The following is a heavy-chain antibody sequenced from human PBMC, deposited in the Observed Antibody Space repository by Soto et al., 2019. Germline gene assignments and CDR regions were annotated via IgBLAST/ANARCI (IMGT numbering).Heavy chain of an antibody. Sequence: PGESLKISCKGSGYSFTSYWIGWVRQMPGKGLEWMGITYPGDSDTRYSPSFQGQVTISADKSISTAYLQWSSLKASDTAMYYCARRVPLSNSGSSLNGGPYYYYYGMDVWGQGTTVTVSS. V-gene: IGHV5-51*01. D-gene: IGHD1-26*01. CDR2: TYPGDSDT. CDR1: GYSFTSYW. J-gene: IGHJ6*02. CDR3: ARRVPLSNSGSSLNGGPYYYYYGMDV.